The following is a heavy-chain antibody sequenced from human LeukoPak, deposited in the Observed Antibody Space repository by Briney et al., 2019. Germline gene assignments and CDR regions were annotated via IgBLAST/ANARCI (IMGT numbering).Heavy chain of an antibody. D-gene: IGHD3-10*01. V-gene: IGHV3-23*01. CDR1: GFTFSSYA. Sequence: GGSLRLSCAASGFTFSSYAMSWVRQAPGKGLEWVSPISGSGGSTYYADSVNGRFTISRDNSKNTLYLQMNSLRAEDTAVYYCATEVLWFGELLDHYFDYWGQGTLVTVSS. CDR3: ATEVLWFGELLDHYFDY. CDR2: ISGSGGST. J-gene: IGHJ4*02.